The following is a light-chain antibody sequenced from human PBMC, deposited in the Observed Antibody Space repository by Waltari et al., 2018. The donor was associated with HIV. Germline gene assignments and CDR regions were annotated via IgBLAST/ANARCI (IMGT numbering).Light chain of an antibody. V-gene: IGLV3-21*04. Sequence: SYVLTQPPSVSVAPGAAATLSCRGWNIPSRSVHWYRQPPGQAPELVIRFNSDRPSGIPDRFSGSTSGNTATLTISRVEVGDEADYYCQVWDSTNHHVVFGGGTELTVL. J-gene: IGLJ3*02. CDR1: NIPSRS. CDR3: QVWDSTNHHVV. CDR2: FNS.